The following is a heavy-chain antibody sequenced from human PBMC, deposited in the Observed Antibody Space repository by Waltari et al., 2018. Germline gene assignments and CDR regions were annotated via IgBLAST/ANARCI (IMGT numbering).Heavy chain of an antibody. CDR1: GFTFSSYS. D-gene: IGHD6-13*01. CDR2: ISWRSRYI. V-gene: IGHV3-21*01. CDR3: ARDMYSSSWYGVNWFDP. Sequence: EVQLVESGGGLVKPGGSLRLSCAASGFTFSSYSMNWVRQAPGKGLEWVSSISWRSRYIYYADSVKGRFTISRDNAKNSLYLQMNSLRAEDTAVYYCARDMYSSSWYGVNWFDPWGQGTLVTVSS. J-gene: IGHJ5*02.